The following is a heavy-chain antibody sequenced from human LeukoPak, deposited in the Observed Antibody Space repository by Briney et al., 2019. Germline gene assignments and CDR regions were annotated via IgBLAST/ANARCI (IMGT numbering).Heavy chain of an antibody. D-gene: IGHD3-16*02. CDR1: GYTFTSYD. V-gene: IGHV1-8*01. CDR3: ARGRTHYDYVWGSYQGPNDY. CDR2: MNPNSGNT. J-gene: IGHJ4*02. Sequence: GASVNVSCKASGYTFTSYDINWVRQATGQGLEWMGWMNPNSGNTGYAQKFQGRVTMTRNTSISTAYMELSSLRSEDTAVYYCARGRTHYDYVWGSYQGPNDYWGQGTLVTVSS.